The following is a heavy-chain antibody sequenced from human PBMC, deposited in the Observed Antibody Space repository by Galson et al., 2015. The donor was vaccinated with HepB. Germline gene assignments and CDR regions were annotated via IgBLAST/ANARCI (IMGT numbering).Heavy chain of an antibody. CDR2: IIPIFGTA. CDR1: GGTFSSYA. J-gene: IGHJ3*02. V-gene: IGHV1-69*13. D-gene: IGHD2-15*01. Sequence: SVKVSCKASGGTFSSYAISWVRQAPGQGLEWMGGIIPIFGTANYAQKFQGRVTITADESTSTAYMELNSLRSEDTAVYYCARVGSPHGAFDIWGQGTMVTVSS. CDR3: ARVGSPHGAFDI.